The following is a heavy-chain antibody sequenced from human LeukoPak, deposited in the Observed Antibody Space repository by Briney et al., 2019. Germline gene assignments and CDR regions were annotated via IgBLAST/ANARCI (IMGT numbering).Heavy chain of an antibody. J-gene: IGHJ4*02. Sequence: GGSLRLSCLTSGFTLSTSAMSWVRQAPGKGLEWISGISGSGASTYYADSVKGRFTISRDDSRNTLYLQMNSLRGDDTAVYYCAKDVGKWESLHFFDYWGQGTLVTVSS. CDR3: AKDVGKWESLHFFDY. CDR1: GFTLSTSA. CDR2: ISGSGAST. V-gene: IGHV3-23*01. D-gene: IGHD1-26*01.